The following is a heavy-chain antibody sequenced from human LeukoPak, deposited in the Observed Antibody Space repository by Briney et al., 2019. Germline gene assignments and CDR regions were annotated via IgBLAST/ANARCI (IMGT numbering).Heavy chain of an antibody. D-gene: IGHD2/OR15-2a*01. V-gene: IGHV1-2*02. CDR1: GYTFTDYF. CDR3: ARTRGSHISMAYLDY. J-gene: IGHJ4*02. CDR2: INPNSGGT. Sequence: ASVKVSCKASGYTFTDYFTNWVRQAPGQGLEWMGWINPNSGGTNYAQKFQGRVTMTRDTSISTAYMELSSLRSDDTAVYYCARTRGSHISMAYLDYWGQGTLVTVSS.